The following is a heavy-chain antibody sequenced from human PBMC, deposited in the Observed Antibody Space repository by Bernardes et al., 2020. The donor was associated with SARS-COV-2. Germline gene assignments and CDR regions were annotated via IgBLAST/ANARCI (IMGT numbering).Heavy chain of an antibody. V-gene: IGHV5-10-1*01. Sequence: GESLKISCKGSGYRFTSYWISWVRQMPGKGLEWMGRIDPSYSYTNYSPSFQGHVTISADKSISTAYLQWSSLKASDTAMYYCARLWVPAEIHYYYYYGMDVWGQGTTVTVSS. D-gene: IGHD2-2*01. CDR3: ARLWVPAEIHYYYYYGMDV. CDR2: IDPSYSYT. CDR1: GYRFTSYW. J-gene: IGHJ6*02.